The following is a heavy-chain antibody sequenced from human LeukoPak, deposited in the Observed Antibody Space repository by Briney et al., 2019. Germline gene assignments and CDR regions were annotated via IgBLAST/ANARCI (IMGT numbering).Heavy chain of an antibody. CDR1: GGSMHGYY. D-gene: IGHD3-10*01. CDR2: ISYSGST. V-gene: IGHV4-59*01. Sequence: SETLSLTCTVSGGSMHGYYWSWIRQPPGKGLECIGYISYSGSTTHNPSLRSRGTISVDTSKNQFSLRLASVTAADTAVYYCARGVLIAEFLFDYWGQGALVTVSS. CDR3: ARGVLIAEFLFDY. J-gene: IGHJ4*02.